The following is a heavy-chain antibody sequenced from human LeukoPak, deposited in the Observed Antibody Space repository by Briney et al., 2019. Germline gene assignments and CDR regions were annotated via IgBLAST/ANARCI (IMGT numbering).Heavy chain of an antibody. J-gene: IGHJ5*02. D-gene: IGHD1-26*01. CDR3: ASLDQGEDEWEENKWFDP. V-gene: IGHV3-21*01. CDR1: GFTFSSYS. CDR2: ISRSSSYI. Sequence: PGGSLRLSCAASGFTFSSYSMNWVRQAPGKGLEWVSSISRSSSYIYYADSVKGRFTISRDNAKNSLYLQMNSLRAEDTAVYYCASLDQGEDEWEENKWFDPWGQGTLVTVSS.